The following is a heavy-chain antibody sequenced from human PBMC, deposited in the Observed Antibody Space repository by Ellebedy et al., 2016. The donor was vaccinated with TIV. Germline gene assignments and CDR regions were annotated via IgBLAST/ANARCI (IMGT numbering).Heavy chain of an antibody. J-gene: IGHJ4*02. D-gene: IGHD5-24*01. CDR3: ARVGRSPHNWSFDY. CDR1: GFTFSSYW. V-gene: IGHV3-7*01. CDR2: IRADGRDM. Sequence: PGGSLRLSCAASGFTFSSYWMSWVRQAPGKGLEWVANIRADGRDMYYVDSVKGRFTITRDDAETTRFLQMNSLRAEDTALYFCARVGRSPHNWSFDYWGQGTLVTVSS.